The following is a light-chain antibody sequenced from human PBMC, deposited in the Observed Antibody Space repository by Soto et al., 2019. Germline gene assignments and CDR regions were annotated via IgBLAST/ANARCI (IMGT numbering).Light chain of an antibody. V-gene: IGLV2-14*01. Sequence: QSALTQPASVSGSPGQSITISCTGTSSDVGGYNYVSWYQQHPGKAPKLMIYDVSNRPSGVSNRFSGSKSGNTASLTISGLHAEYEAQYYCSSYTSSSTLYVFGTGTKLTVL. CDR2: DVS. CDR1: SSDVGGYNY. CDR3: SSYTSSSTLYV. J-gene: IGLJ1*01.